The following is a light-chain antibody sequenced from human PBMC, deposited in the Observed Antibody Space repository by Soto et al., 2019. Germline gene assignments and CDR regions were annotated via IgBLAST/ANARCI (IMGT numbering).Light chain of an antibody. CDR1: SSVRTY. J-gene: IGKJ1*01. V-gene: IGKV3-11*01. Sequence: EIVLTQSPGTLSLSPGERATLSCRASSSVRTYLAWYQQKPGQAPRLLIYDASNRATGIPARFSGSGSGTDFTLTISSRKPEAFAVYCYQERRNWPWTLGQGTKVEIK. CDR3: QERRNWPWT. CDR2: DAS.